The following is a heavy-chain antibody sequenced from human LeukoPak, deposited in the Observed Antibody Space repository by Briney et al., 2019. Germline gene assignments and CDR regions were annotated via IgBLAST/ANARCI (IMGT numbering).Heavy chain of an antibody. Sequence: SETLSLTCAVSGDSIDNSAFYWGWIRQPPGKGLEWIGDIYYSGRIYYNPSLKSRVTISVDTSKNQFSLRLSSVTAADTAVYYCARQGTGTSGPDAFDIWDQGTMVTVSS. CDR1: GDSIDNSAFY. D-gene: IGHD1-1*01. CDR3: ARQGTGTSGPDAFDI. J-gene: IGHJ3*02. CDR2: IYYSGRI. V-gene: IGHV4-39*01.